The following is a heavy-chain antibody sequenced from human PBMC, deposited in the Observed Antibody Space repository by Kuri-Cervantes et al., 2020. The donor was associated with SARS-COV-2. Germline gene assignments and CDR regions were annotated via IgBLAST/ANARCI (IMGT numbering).Heavy chain of an antibody. CDR1: GFTVSSNY. V-gene: IGHV3-53*05. J-gene: IGHJ4*02. Sequence: LSLTCAASGFTVSSNYMSWVRQAPGKGLEWVSVIYSGGSTYYADSVKGRFTISRDNSKNTLYLQMNSLRAEDTAVYYCARDSSGFRDWGQGTLVTVSS. D-gene: IGHD6-19*01. CDR3: ARDSSGFRD. CDR2: IYSGGST.